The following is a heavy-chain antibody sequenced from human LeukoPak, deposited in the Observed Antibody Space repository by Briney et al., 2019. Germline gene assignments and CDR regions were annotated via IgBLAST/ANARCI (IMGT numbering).Heavy chain of an antibody. CDR2: IYYSGST. Sequence: PSETLSLTCTVSGGSISSHYWSWLRQPPGKGLEWIGYIYYSGSTNYNPSLKSRVTISVDTSKNQFSLKLSSVTAADTAVYYCARLWGYNQIDYWGQGTLVTVSS. V-gene: IGHV4-59*08. CDR1: GGSISSHY. J-gene: IGHJ4*02. CDR3: ARLWGYNQIDY. D-gene: IGHD1-14*01.